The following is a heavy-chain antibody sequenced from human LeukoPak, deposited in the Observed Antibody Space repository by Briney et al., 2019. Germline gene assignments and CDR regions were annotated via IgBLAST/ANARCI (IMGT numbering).Heavy chain of an antibody. D-gene: IGHD3-16*01. CDR3: AREHPRGEVDDFDY. CDR2: IYTSGST. CDR1: GGSISSSIYY. Sequence: SETLSLTCAVSGGSISSSIYYWVWIRQPAGKGLEWIGRIYTSGSTNYNPSLKSRISISVDTSKNQFSLKLTSVTAADTAVYYCAREHPRGEVDDFDYWGQGTLVTVSS. J-gene: IGHJ4*02. V-gene: IGHV4-61*02.